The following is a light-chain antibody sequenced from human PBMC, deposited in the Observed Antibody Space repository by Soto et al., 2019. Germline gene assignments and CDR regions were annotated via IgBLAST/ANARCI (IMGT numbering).Light chain of an antibody. CDR3: QQYNAHSWT. CDR1: QSIGRW. J-gene: IGKJ1*01. V-gene: IGKV1-5*03. CDR2: EAS. Sequence: DIQLTQSPSTLSASVGDRVTITCRASQSIGRWLAWYQQKPGKAPKLLIYEASSLQSGVPPRFSGSGSGTEFTLTISSLQPDDFATYYCQQYNAHSWTFGQGTEVEIK.